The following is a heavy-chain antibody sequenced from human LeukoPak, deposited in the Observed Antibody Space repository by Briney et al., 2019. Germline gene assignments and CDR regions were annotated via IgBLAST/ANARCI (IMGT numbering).Heavy chain of an antibody. D-gene: IGHD2-15*01. CDR2: VSISGENT. J-gene: IGHJ6*03. Sequence: GGSLRLSCAASGFTLGNYGMTWVRQAPEKGLEWVSSVSISGENTYYADSVKGQFTISRDNSKDTLYLLMSSLRADDTAVYYCARGRGRNPSGYYYMDVWGKGTTVTISS. V-gene: IGHV3-23*05. CDR3: ARGRGRNPSGYYYMDV. CDR1: GFTLGNYG.